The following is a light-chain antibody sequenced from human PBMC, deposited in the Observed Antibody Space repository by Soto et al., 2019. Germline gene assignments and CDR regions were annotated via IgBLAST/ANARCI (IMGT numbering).Light chain of an antibody. J-gene: IGKJ1*01. CDR3: QQYVSSGT. V-gene: IGKV3-20*01. CDR1: QPITT. Sequence: EIVLTQSPGTLSLSPGERATLSCRASQPITTLAWYQRKPGQAPRLLIYRVSSRATGVPDRFSGSGSGTDFTLTISRLEPEDFAVYYCQQYVSSGTFGQGTKVDIK. CDR2: RVS.